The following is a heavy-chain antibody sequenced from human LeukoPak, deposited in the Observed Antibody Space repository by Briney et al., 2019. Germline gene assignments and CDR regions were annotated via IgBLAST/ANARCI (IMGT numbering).Heavy chain of an antibody. V-gene: IGHV1-18*01. J-gene: IGHJ4*02. Sequence: ASVKVSCKASGYTFTSYGISWVRQAPGQGLEWMGWISAYNGNTNYAQKLQGRVTMTTDTSTSTAYVELRSLRSDDTAVYYCARDTVYYYDSSGYWPFDYWGQGTLVTVSS. D-gene: IGHD3-22*01. CDR1: GYTFTSYG. CDR2: ISAYNGNT. CDR3: ARDTVYYYDSSGYWPFDY.